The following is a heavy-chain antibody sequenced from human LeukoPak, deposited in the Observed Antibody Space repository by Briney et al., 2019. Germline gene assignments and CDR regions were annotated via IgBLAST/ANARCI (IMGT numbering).Heavy chain of an antibody. V-gene: IGHV3-43*02. CDR3: ARVITGTLIDY. CDR1: GFTFDDYA. CDR2: ISGNGGST. Sequence: GGSLRLSCAASGFTFDDYAMHWVRQAPGKGLEWVSLISGNGGSTYYADSVKGRFTISRDNAKNSLYLQMNSLRAEDTAVYYCARVITGTLIDYWGQGTLVTVSS. J-gene: IGHJ4*02. D-gene: IGHD1-7*01.